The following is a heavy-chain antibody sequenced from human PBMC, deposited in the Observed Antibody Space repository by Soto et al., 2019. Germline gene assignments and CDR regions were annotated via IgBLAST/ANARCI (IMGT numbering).Heavy chain of an antibody. CDR2: IKQDGSEK. J-gene: IGHJ4*02. V-gene: IGHV3-7*01. CDR1: GFTFSRYW. D-gene: IGHD7-27*01. CDR3: ARDTTLTGASIDY. Sequence: GGSLRLSCAASGFTFSRYWMNWVRQAPGKGLEWVANIKQDGSEKYYVDSVKGRFTISRDNAKNSLYLQMNSLRAEDTAVYYCARDTTLTGASIDYWGQGTLVTVSS.